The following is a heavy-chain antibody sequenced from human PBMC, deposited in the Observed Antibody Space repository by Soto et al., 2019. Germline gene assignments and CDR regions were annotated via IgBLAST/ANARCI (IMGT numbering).Heavy chain of an antibody. V-gene: IGHV3-74*01. CDR3: AIQDCTNDVCLEAAVTVGGALES. D-gene: IGHD2-8*01. CDR1: GITFRKYW. J-gene: IGHJ1*01. CDR2: ISSDGTTT. Sequence: EVQLVGSGGGLVQPGKALRLSCAASGITFRKYWMHWVRQAPGKGPVWVSYISSDGTTTDYADSVKGRFTISRDNAKNTQYLQMESLRVEDTAVYYCAIQDCTNDVCLEAAVTVGGALESWGQGAQVTVSS.